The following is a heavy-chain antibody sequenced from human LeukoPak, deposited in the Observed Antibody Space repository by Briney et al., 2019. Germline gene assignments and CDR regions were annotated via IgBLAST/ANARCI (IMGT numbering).Heavy chain of an antibody. CDR3: ASHHYYYYYYMDV. J-gene: IGHJ6*03. V-gene: IGHV1-69*05. CDR1: GGTFISYA. CDR2: IIPIFGTA. Sequence: SVKVSCKXSGGTFISYAISWVRQAPGQGLEWMGRIIPIFGTANYAQKFQGRVTITTDESTSTAYMELSSLRSEDTAVYYCASHHYYYYYYMDVWGKGTTVTVSS.